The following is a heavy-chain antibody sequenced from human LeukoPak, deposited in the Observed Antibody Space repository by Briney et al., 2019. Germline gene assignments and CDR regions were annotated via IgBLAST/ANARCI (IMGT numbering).Heavy chain of an antibody. Sequence: SQTLSLTRAISGDSVSSNSAAWNWIMQSPSRGLEWLGRTYYRSKWYNDYAVSVKSRITINPDTSKNQFSLQLNSVTPEDTAVYYCARGYSSSWDRGDYMDVWGKGTTVTVSS. V-gene: IGHV6-1*01. CDR1: GDSVSSNSAA. J-gene: IGHJ6*03. D-gene: IGHD6-13*01. CDR3: ARGYSSSWDRGDYMDV. CDR2: TYYRSKWYN.